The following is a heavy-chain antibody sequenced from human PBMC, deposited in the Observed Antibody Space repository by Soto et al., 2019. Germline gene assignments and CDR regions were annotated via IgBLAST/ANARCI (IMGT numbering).Heavy chain of an antibody. CDR2: IYLNDDK. CDR3: EPRRGEYTWNDAHFDY. J-gene: IGHJ4*02. Sequence: QITLKESGPTLVKPTQTLTLTCTFSGFSLSTTGVGVGWVRQPPGKALECLALIYLNDDKSYSPSVKSRLITTKNTSKIHVVLTMTNMATVDTATYYCEPRRGEYTWNDAHFDYWGQGTLVTVSA. V-gene: IGHV2-5*01. D-gene: IGHD1-20*01. CDR1: GFSLSTTGVG.